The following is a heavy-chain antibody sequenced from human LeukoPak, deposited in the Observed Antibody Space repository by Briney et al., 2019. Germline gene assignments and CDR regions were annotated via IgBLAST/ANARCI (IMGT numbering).Heavy chain of an antibody. J-gene: IGHJ5*02. CDR3: ARDPYYGSGSYSFDP. CDR2: INPNNGGT. CDR1: GYTFTGYY. V-gene: IGHV1-2*02. Sequence: ASVTVSCKASGYTFTGYYMHWVRQAPGQGLGWMGWINPNNGGTNYAQKVQGRVTMTRDTSISTAYIELIRLRSDDTAVYYCARDPYYGSGSYSFDPWGQGTLVTVSS. D-gene: IGHD3-10*01.